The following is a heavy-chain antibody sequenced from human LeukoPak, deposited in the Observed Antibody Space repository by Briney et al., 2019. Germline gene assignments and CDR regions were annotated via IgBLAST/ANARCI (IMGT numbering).Heavy chain of an antibody. V-gene: IGHV1-2*04. Sequence: ASVKVSCKASGYTFTGYYMHWVRQAPGQGLEWMGWINPNSGGTNYAQKFQGWVTMTRDTSISTAYMELSRLRSDDTAVYYCARAYCSGGSCYYYDAFDIWGQGSMVTVSS. J-gene: IGHJ3*02. CDR1: GYTFTGYY. D-gene: IGHD2-15*01. CDR3: ARAYCSGGSCYYYDAFDI. CDR2: INPNSGGT.